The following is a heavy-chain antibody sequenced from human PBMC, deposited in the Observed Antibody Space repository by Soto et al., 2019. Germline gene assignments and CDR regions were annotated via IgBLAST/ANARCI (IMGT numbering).Heavy chain of an antibody. D-gene: IGHD6-19*01. Sequence: EVQLVESGGGLVQPGGSLRVSCAASGFTVSSNYMSWVRQAPGKGLEWVSVIYSGGSTYYADSVKGRFTISRDNSKNTLYLQMNSLRAEDTAVYYCARDPLNSSGGYYYYGMDVWGQGTTVTVSS. CDR1: GFTVSSNY. V-gene: IGHV3-66*01. J-gene: IGHJ6*02. CDR2: IYSGGST. CDR3: ARDPLNSSGGYYYYGMDV.